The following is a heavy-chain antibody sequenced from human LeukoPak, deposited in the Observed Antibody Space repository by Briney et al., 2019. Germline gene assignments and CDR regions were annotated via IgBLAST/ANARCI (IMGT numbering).Heavy chain of an antibody. D-gene: IGHD6-19*01. CDR1: GFTFSSYG. V-gene: IGHV3-30*18. CDR3: AKDRIPGYSSGWFQPYYFDY. J-gene: IGHJ4*02. CDR2: ISYDGSNK. Sequence: GGSLRLSCAASGFTFSSYGMHWVRQAPGKGLEWVAVISYDGSNKYYADPVKGRFTISRDNSKNTLYLQMNSLRAEDTAVYYCAKDRIPGYSSGWFQPYYFDYWGQGTLVTVSS.